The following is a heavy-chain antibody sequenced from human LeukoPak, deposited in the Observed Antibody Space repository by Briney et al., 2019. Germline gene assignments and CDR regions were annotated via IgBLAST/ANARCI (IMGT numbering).Heavy chain of an antibody. Sequence: PSETLSLTCTVSGGSISSSSYYWGWIRQPPGTGLEWIGSMHYSGSTYHNPSLTSRLTISLGTSKNHFSLRLSSVTAADTAVYYCARELDRAMGRSSNYFDNWGQGTLVTVSS. D-gene: IGHD1-26*01. J-gene: IGHJ4*02. CDR3: ARELDRAMGRSSNYFDN. V-gene: IGHV4-39*07. CDR2: MHYSGST. CDR1: GGSISSSSYY.